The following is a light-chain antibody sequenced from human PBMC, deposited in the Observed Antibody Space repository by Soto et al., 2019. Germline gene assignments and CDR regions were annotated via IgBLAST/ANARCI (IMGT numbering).Light chain of an antibody. V-gene: IGLV2-8*01. Sequence: ALTQPPSASGSPGQSVTISCTGTSSDVGGYNYVSWYQQYPGRAPKLMIYEVTKRPSGVPDRFSGSKSGNTASLTVSGLQAEDEADYYCSSYAASNNFYFVFGGGTQLT. CDR1: SSDVGGYNY. CDR2: EVT. J-gene: IGLJ3*02. CDR3: SSYAASNNFYFV.